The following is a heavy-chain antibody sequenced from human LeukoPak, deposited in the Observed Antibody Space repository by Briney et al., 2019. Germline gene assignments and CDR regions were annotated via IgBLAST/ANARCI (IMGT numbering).Heavy chain of an antibody. CDR2: IHPTGNT. CDR1: GGSTNNNNGSYF. J-gene: IGHJ3*02. D-gene: IGHD6-13*01. CDR3: ASHYSRAGIDAFDI. Sequence: PSETLSLTCTASGGSTNNNNGSYFWSWLWQPAEKGLEWIGRIHPTGNTMYNPSLKSRVTISLDTSKNQFSLNLYSVTAADTAAYYCASHYSRAGIDAFDIWGQGTVVTVSS. V-gene: IGHV4-61*02.